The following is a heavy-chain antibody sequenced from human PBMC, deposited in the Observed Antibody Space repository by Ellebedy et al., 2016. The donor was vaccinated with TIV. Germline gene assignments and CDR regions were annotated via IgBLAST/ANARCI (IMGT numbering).Heavy chain of an antibody. D-gene: IGHD5-18*01. CDR3: AKDIQLWLPMDAFDI. CDR2: IYSGGST. J-gene: IGHJ3*02. CDR1: GFTFSSYS. V-gene: IGHV3-66*02. Sequence: GESLKISCAASGFTFSSYSMSWVRQAPGKGLEWVSVIYSGGSTYYADSVKGRFTISRDNSKNTLYLQMNSLRAEDTAVYYCAKDIQLWLPMDAFDIWGQGTMVTVSS.